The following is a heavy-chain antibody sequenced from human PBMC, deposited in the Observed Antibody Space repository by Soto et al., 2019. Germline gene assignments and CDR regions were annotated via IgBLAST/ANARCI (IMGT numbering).Heavy chain of an antibody. D-gene: IGHD3-10*01. CDR2: ISYDGSNK. CDR3: VGGQYYFDY. V-gene: IGHV3-30*03. CDR1: GFPFTTYG. Sequence: QVQLVESGGGVVQPGRSLRLSCAASGFPFTTYGMHWVRESPGKGLEWVAVISYDGSNKFYADSVKGRFTISRDNSKNTLYLQMSSLRPDDTALYYCVGGQYYFDYRGQGTLVIVSS. J-gene: IGHJ4*02.